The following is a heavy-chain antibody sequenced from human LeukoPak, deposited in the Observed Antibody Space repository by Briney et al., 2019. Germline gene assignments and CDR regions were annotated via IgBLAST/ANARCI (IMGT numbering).Heavy chain of an antibody. CDR2: IRTSGGVV. CDR3: VRDQFYAFDV. Sequence: GGSLRLSCVASGFPFSSYWMTWVRQAPGKGLEWISYIRTSGGVVSYTDSVRGRFTISTDSAKNSLYLQMNSLRDDDTAVYYCVRDQFYAFDVWGQGTMVTVSS. V-gene: IGHV3-48*02. CDR1: GFPFSSYW. J-gene: IGHJ3*01.